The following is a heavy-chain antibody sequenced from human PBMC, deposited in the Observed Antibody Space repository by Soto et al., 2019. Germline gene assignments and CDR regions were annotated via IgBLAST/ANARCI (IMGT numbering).Heavy chain of an antibody. J-gene: IGHJ4*02. CDR2: IYHSGST. CDR3: ARRIAVAGSYYFDY. D-gene: IGHD6-19*01. V-gene: IGHV4-4*02. Sequence: SETLSLTCAVSGGSISSSNWWSWVRQPPGKGLEWIGEIYHSGSTNHNPSLKSRVTISVDKSKNQFSLKLSSVTAADTAVYYCARRIAVAGSYYFDYWGQGXLVTVSS. CDR1: GGSISSSNW.